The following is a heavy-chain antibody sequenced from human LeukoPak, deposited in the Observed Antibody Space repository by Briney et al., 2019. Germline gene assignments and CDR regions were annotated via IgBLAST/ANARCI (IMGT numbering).Heavy chain of an antibody. CDR3: ARHGTIFGVVILDYYYMDV. J-gene: IGHJ6*03. V-gene: IGHV5-51*01. CDR2: NYPGGSDT. CDR1: EYSSTSYW. D-gene: IGHD3-3*01. Sequence: GESLKFSSKASEYSSTSYWNGWVRHLPGKGLEWMGVNYPGGSDTRYSPSFQGQVTISADKSISTAYLQWSSLKASDTAMFYCARHGTIFGVVILDYYYMDVWGKGTTVTVSS.